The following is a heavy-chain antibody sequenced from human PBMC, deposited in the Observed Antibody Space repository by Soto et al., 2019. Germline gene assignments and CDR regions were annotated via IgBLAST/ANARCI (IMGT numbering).Heavy chain of an antibody. Sequence: ASVKVSCKTSGYTFTYYGISWVRQAPGQGLEWMGWISTYNGNTNYAQKLQGRVTLTTDTSTSTAYMELRSLTPDDTAVYYCARWEDNGSAAIFDYWGQGTLVTVSS. CDR3: ARWEDNGSAAIFDY. V-gene: IGHV1-18*01. J-gene: IGHJ4*02. CDR1: GYTFTYYG. CDR2: ISTYNGNT. D-gene: IGHD2-8*01.